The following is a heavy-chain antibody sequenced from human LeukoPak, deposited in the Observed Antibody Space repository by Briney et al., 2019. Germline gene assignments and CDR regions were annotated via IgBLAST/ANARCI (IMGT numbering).Heavy chain of an antibody. CDR1: GFTFRSHA. Sequence: GGSLRLSCVGSGFTFRSHAMSWVRQAPEKGLEFVSGIYGNGGTTYYADSVKGRFSISRDNSKNTLYLQMDSLRGEDTAVYYCAKDFRIGYSAHFDYWGQGALVTVSS. V-gene: IGHV3-23*01. CDR3: AKDFRIGYSAHFDY. CDR2: IYGNGGTT. J-gene: IGHJ4*02. D-gene: IGHD2-21*01.